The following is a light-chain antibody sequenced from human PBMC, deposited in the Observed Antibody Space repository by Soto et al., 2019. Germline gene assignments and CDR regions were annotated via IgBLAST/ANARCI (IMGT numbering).Light chain of an antibody. J-gene: IGLJ3*02. CDR2: YDN. V-gene: IGLV1-36*01. CDR1: SSNIGNNA. Sequence: QSVLTQPPSVSDAPRQRVSISCSGSSSNIGNNAVNWYQQLPGKAPKLLIYYDNLLPSGVSDRFSGSRSGTSASLAIRGLQSEDEADYYCATWDDSLGGPVFGGGTKVTVL. CDR3: ATWDDSLGGPV.